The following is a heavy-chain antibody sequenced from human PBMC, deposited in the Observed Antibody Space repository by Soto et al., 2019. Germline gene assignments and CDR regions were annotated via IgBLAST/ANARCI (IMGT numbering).Heavy chain of an antibody. D-gene: IGHD1-1*01. CDR1: GFIFSSYA. Sequence: EVQQLESGGGLVQPGESLRIACAGSGFIFSSYAMSWVRQAPGKGLEWVAHITGSGEYTYYEDSVKGRFTITRDNSRNTLYLQMTSLRGEDSAIYYCAKAVIETTQYYYAMDVWGQGTTVTVSS. CDR2: ITGSGEYT. J-gene: IGHJ6*02. CDR3: AKAVIETTQYYYAMDV. V-gene: IGHV3-23*01.